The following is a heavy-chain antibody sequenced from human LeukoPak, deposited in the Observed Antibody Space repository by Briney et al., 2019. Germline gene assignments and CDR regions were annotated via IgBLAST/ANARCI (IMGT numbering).Heavy chain of an antibody. CDR2: INPNSGGT. CDR1: GYTFTGYY. Sequence: GASVKVSCKASGYTFTGYYMHWVRQAPGQGLEWMGWINPNSGGTNYAQKFQGRVTMTRDTSISTAYMELSRLRSDDTAVYYCVRDYKGRITIFGVVIYWFDPWGQGTLVTVSS. CDR3: VRDYKGRITIFGVVIYWFDP. J-gene: IGHJ5*02. V-gene: IGHV1-2*02. D-gene: IGHD3-3*01.